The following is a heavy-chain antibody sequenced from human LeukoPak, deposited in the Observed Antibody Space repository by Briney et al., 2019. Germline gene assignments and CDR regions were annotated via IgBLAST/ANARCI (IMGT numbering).Heavy chain of an antibody. CDR2: ISGSDGST. J-gene: IGHJ4*02. D-gene: IGHD3-22*01. CDR3: AKDNRLLYYDSSGSFDY. V-gene: IGHV3-23*01. CDR1: GFTFSSYA. Sequence: GGSLTLSCAASGFTFSSYAMRWVREAPGKGLEWVSAISGSDGSTYYADSVKGPFTISRDNSKNTLYLQMNSLRAEDTAVYYCAKDNRLLYYDSSGSFDYWGQGTLVTVSS.